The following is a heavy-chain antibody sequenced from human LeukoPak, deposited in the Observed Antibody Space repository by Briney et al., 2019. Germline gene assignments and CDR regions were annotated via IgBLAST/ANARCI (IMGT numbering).Heavy chain of an antibody. Sequence: PGGSLRLSCAASGFTFSSYGMHWVRQAPGKGLEWVAFTRYDGSNKYYADSVKGRFTISRDNSKNTLYLQMNSLRAEDTAVYYCAKGPSIAAHFDYWGQGTLVTVSS. CDR2: TRYDGSNK. J-gene: IGHJ4*02. CDR1: GFTFSSYG. D-gene: IGHD6-6*01. V-gene: IGHV3-30*02. CDR3: AKGPSIAAHFDY.